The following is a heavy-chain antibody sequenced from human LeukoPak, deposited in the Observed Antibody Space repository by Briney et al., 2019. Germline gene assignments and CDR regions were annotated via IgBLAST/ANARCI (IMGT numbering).Heavy chain of an antibody. CDR3: ARSYGPTRTFDP. J-gene: IGHJ5*02. V-gene: IGHV1-2*02. Sequence: ASVKVSCKASGYTFTGYYMHWVRQAPGQGLEWMGWINPNSGGTNYAQKFQGRVTMTRDTSISTAYMELSRLRSDDTAVYYCARSYGPTRTFDPWGQGTLVTVSS. CDR1: GYTFTGYY. CDR2: INPNSGGT. D-gene: IGHD5-18*01.